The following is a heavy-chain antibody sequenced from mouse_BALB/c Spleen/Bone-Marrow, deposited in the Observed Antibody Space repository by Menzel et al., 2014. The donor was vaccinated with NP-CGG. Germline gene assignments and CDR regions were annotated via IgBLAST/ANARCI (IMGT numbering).Heavy chain of an antibody. V-gene: IGHV1S137*01. CDR1: GYTFTDYA. CDR3: ARDLDY. Sequence: QVQLKESGAELVRPGASVKISCKGSGYTFTDYAVHWAKQSHAKSLEWIGVISTYYGDATYNQKFKGKATMTVDKSSSTAYMELARLASEDSAIYYCARDLDYWGQGTTLTVSS. CDR2: ISTYYGDA. J-gene: IGHJ2*01.